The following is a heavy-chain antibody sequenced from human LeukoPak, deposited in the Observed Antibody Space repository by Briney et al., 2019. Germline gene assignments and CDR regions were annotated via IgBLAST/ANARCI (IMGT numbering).Heavy chain of an antibody. V-gene: IGHV3-23*01. D-gene: IGHD6-19*01. CDR1: GFTFSSNA. Sequence: GGSLRLSCAATGFTFSSNAMSWVRQAPGKGLEWVSAISGSGGRTYYADSVKGRFTISRDNSKNTLYLQMNSLRAADTAVYNCAKIVAVAGILDYWGQGTLVTVSS. J-gene: IGHJ4*02. CDR3: AKIVAVAGILDY. CDR2: ISGSGGRT.